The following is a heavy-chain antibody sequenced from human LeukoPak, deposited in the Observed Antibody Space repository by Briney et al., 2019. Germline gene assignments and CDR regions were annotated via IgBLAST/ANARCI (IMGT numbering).Heavy chain of an antibody. J-gene: IGHJ4*02. D-gene: IGHD2-8*02. CDR3: AKPRTTGLGWAQFDY. CDR2: FDGNGPNT. Sequence: GGSLRLSCAASGFTFSSFAMTWVRQAPGKGLEWVSGFDGNGPNTYYADSVKGRWTISRDNSRNTLYLEMSSLRPEDTAVYYCAKPRTTGLGWAQFDYWGQGSLVTVSS. V-gene: IGHV3-23*01. CDR1: GFTFSSFA.